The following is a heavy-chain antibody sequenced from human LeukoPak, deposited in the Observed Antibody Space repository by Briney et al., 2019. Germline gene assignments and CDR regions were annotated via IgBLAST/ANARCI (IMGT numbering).Heavy chain of an antibody. V-gene: IGHV3-30*02. Sequence: GGSLRLSCAASGFTFSNAWMSWVRQAPGKGLEWVAFIRYDGSNKYYADSVKGRFTISRDNSKNTLYLQMNSLIAEDTAVYYCAKDHSNALLWFGEVIRKTRDGYFDYWGQGTLVTVSS. CDR3: AKDHSNALLWFGEVIRKTRDGYFDY. CDR2: IRYDGSNK. J-gene: IGHJ4*02. D-gene: IGHD3-10*01. CDR1: GFTFSNAW.